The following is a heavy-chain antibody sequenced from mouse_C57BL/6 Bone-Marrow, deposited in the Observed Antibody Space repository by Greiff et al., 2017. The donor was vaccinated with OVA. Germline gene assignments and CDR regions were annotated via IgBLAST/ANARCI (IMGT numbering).Heavy chain of an antibody. CDR1: GFTFTDYY. Sequence: EVQGVESGGGLVQPGGSLSLSCAASGFTFTDYYMSWVRQPPGKALEWLGFIRNKANGYTTEYSASVKGRFTISRATSQSILYLQMNALRAEDSATYFCARALGTTVGGVDYWGQGTTLTVSS. CDR3: ARALGTTVGGVDY. V-gene: IGHV7-3*01. CDR2: IRNKANGYTT. J-gene: IGHJ2*01. D-gene: IGHD1-1*01.